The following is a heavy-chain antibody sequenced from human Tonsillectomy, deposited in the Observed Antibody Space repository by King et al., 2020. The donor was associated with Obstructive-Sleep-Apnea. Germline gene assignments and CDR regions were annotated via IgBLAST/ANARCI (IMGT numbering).Heavy chain of an antibody. CDR3: ARDRPPYYYDSSGYSREYFQH. Sequence: VQLVESGGGVVQPGRSLRLSCAASGFTFSSYAMHWVRQAPGKGLEWVAVISYDGSNKYYADSVKGRFTISRDNSKNTLYLQMNSLRAEATAVYYCARDRPPYYYDSSGYSREYFQHWGQGTLVTVSS. CDR2: ISYDGSNK. CDR1: GFTFSSYA. J-gene: IGHJ1*01. D-gene: IGHD3-22*01. V-gene: IGHV3-30*04.